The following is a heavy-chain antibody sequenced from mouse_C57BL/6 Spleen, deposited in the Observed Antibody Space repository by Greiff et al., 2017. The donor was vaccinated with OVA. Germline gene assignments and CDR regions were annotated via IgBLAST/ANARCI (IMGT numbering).Heavy chain of an antibody. CDR3: ARSDYYGLDY. CDR1: GYTFTSYG. V-gene: IGHV1-81*01. Sequence: QVHVKQSGAELARPGASVKLSCKASGYTFTSYGISWVKQRTGQGLEWIGEIYPRSGNTYYNEKFKGKATLTADKSSSTAYMELRSLTSEDAAVYFCARSDYYGLDYWGQGTTLTVSS. D-gene: IGHD1-1*01. CDR2: IYPRSGNT. J-gene: IGHJ2*01.